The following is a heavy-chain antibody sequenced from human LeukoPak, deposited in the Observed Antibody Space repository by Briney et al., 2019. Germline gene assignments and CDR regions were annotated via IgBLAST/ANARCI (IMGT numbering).Heavy chain of an antibody. CDR1: GFTFSDYS. CDR2: ISTSRVNTI. V-gene: IGHV3-11*01. CDR3: VKDDYCSIPGCVIDALVV. D-gene: IGHD4-11*01. Sequence: GGSLRLSCAASGFTFSDYSMTWIRQAPGKGLECVSHISTSRVNTILYVDSVKGRFTISRDDARNSLSLQMNSLRAEDTAMYYCVKDDYCSIPGCVIDALVVWGQGTVVTVSS. J-gene: IGHJ3*01.